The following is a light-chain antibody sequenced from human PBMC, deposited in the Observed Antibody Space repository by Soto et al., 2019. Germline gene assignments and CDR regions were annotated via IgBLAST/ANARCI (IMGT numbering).Light chain of an antibody. CDR2: DAS. V-gene: IGKV3-11*01. Sequence: EIVLPQSPGTLSLSPGERATLSCRASQSVSSYLAWYQQRPGQAPRLLIYDASNRATGVPARFSGSGSGTDFTLTISSLEPEDFAVYYCQQRSSWPPTFGQGTRLEIK. J-gene: IGKJ5*01. CDR3: QQRSSWPPT. CDR1: QSVSSY.